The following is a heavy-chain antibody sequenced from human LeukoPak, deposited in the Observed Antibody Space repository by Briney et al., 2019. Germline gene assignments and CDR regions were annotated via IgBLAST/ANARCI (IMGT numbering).Heavy chain of an antibody. Sequence: PSETLSLTCTVSGGSISSYYWSWIRQPPGKGLEWIGYIYYSGSTNYNPSLKSRVTISVDTSKNQFSLKLSSVTAADTAVYYCAREYCSSTSCYGGFFDYWGQGTLVTVSS. CDR1: GGSISSYY. CDR2: IYYSGST. V-gene: IGHV4-59*01. CDR3: AREYCSSTSCYGGFFDY. D-gene: IGHD2-2*01. J-gene: IGHJ4*02.